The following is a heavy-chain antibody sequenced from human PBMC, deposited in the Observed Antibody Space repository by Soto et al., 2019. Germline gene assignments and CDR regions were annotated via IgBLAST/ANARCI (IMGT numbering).Heavy chain of an antibody. D-gene: IGHD5-12*01. V-gene: IGHV1-2*02. CDR3: ARANSGDDDEFDF. CDR1: GYTFTGYY. Sequence: GASVKVSCKASGYTFTGYYIHWVRQAPGQGLQWMGRISPKSGGTDYAQKFQGRVTMTRDSSITTAYMEVSSLRDDDTAVYYCARANSGDDDEFDFWGQGTPVTVSS. J-gene: IGHJ4*02. CDR2: ISPKSGGT.